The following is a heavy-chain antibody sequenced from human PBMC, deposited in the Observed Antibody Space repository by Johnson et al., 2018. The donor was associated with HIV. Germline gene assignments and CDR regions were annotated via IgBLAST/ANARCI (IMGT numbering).Heavy chain of an antibody. CDR1: GFTFSYYG. Sequence: QMQLVESGGGVVQPGGSLRLSCATSGFTFSYYGLHWVRQAPGVGLEWVAFTRYDGSDEFYADSVKGRFTISRDTSKNTLYLQMNNLRVEDTAVYYCARGDYGGNLDAFDIWGQGTMVTVSS. CDR3: ARGDYGGNLDAFDI. D-gene: IGHD4-23*01. V-gene: IGHV3-30*02. J-gene: IGHJ3*02. CDR2: TRYDGSDE.